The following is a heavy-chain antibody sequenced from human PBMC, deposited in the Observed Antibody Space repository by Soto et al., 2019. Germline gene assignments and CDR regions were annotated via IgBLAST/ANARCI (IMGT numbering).Heavy chain of an antibody. J-gene: IGHJ4*02. CDR2: IYYSGST. D-gene: IGHD6-13*01. Sequence: QVQLQESGPGLVKPSQTLSLTCTVSGGSISSGGYYWSWIRQHPGKGLEWIGYIYYSGSTYYNPSLKSRVTISVDTSKNQFSLKLSSVTAADTAVYYCARDRRRSSSWSPYFDYWGQGTLVTVSS. CDR3: ARDRRRSSSWSPYFDY. V-gene: IGHV4-31*03. CDR1: GGSISSGGYY.